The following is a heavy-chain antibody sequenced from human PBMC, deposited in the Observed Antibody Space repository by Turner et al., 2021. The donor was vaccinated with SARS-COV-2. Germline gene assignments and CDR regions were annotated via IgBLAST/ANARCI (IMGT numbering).Heavy chain of an antibody. Sequence: VQLVESGGGLVRPGGSLRLYCAASGSPFSRYSMNWVRQAPEKGLEWVASINSGSSYIYYGDSLKGRVTISRDNTKRSLFLQMNSLRVEDTAVYYCTRSRDYYGSGTYYNYDYWGQGTLVTVSS. D-gene: IGHD3-10*01. V-gene: IGHV3-21*02. CDR1: GSPFSRYS. J-gene: IGHJ4*02. CDR3: TRSRDYYGSGTYYNYDY. CDR2: INSGSSYI.